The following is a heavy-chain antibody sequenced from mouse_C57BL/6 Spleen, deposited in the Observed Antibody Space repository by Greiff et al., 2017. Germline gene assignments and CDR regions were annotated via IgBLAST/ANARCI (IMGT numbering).Heavy chain of an antibody. CDR2: IDPEDGDT. V-gene: IGHV14-1*01. CDR1: GFNIKDYY. CDR3: TTTTVVAPFAY. J-gene: IGHJ3*01. D-gene: IGHD1-1*01. Sequence: VQLQQSGAELVRPGASVKLSCTASGFNIKDYYMHWVKQRPEQGLEWIGRIDPEDGDTEYAPKFQGKATMTADTSSNTAYLQLSSLTSEDTAVYYCTTTTVVAPFAYWGQGTLVTVSA.